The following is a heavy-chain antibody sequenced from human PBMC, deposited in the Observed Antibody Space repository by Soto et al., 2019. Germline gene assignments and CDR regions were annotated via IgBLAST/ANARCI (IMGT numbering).Heavy chain of an antibody. CDR2: IWYDGSNK. CDR3: ARDLGSYGSIYYYYYGMDF. V-gene: IGHV3-33*01. D-gene: IGHD5-18*01. CDR1: GFTFSSYG. Sequence: GGSLRLSCAASGFTFSSYGMHWVRQAPGKGLEWVAVIWYDGSNKYYADSVKGRFTISRDNSKNTLYLQMNSLRAEDTAVYYCARDLGSYGSIYYYYYGMDFSGQGTTVTVSS. J-gene: IGHJ6*02.